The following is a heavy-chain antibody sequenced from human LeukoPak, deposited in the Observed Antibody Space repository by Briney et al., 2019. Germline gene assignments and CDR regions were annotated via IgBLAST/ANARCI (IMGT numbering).Heavy chain of an antibody. D-gene: IGHD2-8*02. CDR1: GFSFNAYA. J-gene: IGHJ4*02. CDR3: AKATKGHCTGAHCYPFDS. V-gene: IGHV3-23*01. CDR2: IFNTGVDT. Sequence: GGSLRLSCAASGFSFNAYAMNWSPQAPEKSREWLSSIFNTGVDTYYADSVKGRFTISRDNSRNALDLQMHSLRAEDTAVYYCAKATKGHCTGAHCYPFDSWGQGALVIVSS.